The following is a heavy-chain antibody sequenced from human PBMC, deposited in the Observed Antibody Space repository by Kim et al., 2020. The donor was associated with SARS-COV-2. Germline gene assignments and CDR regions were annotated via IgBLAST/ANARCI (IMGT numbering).Heavy chain of an antibody. V-gene: IGHV4-34*01. Sequence: SETLSLTCAVYGGSFSGYYWSWIRQPPGKGLEWIGEINHSGSTNYNPSLKSRVTISVDTSKNQFSLKLSSVTAADTAVYYCARGKVGYSYGGPKAWFDPWGQGTLVTVSS. CDR2: INHSGST. D-gene: IGHD5-18*01. CDR3: ARGKVGYSYGGPKAWFDP. CDR1: GGSFSGYY. J-gene: IGHJ5*02.